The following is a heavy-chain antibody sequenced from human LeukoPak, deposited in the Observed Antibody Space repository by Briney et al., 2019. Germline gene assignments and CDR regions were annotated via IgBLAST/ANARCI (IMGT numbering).Heavy chain of an antibody. CDR1: GFTFSSYA. CDR2: ISGSGGST. J-gene: IGHJ6*02. V-gene: IGHV3-23*01. CDR3: AKSKLLWFHMDV. Sequence: GGSLRPSCAASGFTFSSYAMSWVRQAPGKGLEWVSAISGSGGSTYYADSVKGRFTISRDNSKNTLYLQMNSLRAEDTAVYYCAKSKLLWFHMDVWGQGTTVTVSS. D-gene: IGHD3-10*01.